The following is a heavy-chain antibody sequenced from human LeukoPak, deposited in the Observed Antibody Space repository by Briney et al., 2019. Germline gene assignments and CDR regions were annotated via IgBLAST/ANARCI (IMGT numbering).Heavy chain of an antibody. Sequence: SETLSLTCAVSGGSISTYYWSWIRQPPGKGLEWIGYIYYSGSTNYNPSLKSRVTISVDMSKNHFSLKLSSVTAADTAVYYCARLDSSGYLGYWGQGTLVTVSS. D-gene: IGHD3-22*01. V-gene: IGHV4-59*08. J-gene: IGHJ4*02. CDR3: ARLDSSGYLGY. CDR1: GGSISTYY. CDR2: IYYSGST.